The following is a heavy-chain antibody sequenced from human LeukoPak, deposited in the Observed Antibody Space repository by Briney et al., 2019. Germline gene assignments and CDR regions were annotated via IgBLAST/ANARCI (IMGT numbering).Heavy chain of an antibody. J-gene: IGHJ4*02. V-gene: IGHV4-30-4*01. CDR2: IYYSGSA. D-gene: IGHD3-3*02. Sequence: SETLSLTCTVSGGSISSGDYYWNWIRQPPGKGLEWVVFIYYSGSAYYNPSLKSRLTISIDTSKNQFSLELSSVTAADTAVYFCARGLARFYGAASDYWGQGTLVTVSS. CDR1: GGSISSGDYY. CDR3: ARGLARFYGAASDY.